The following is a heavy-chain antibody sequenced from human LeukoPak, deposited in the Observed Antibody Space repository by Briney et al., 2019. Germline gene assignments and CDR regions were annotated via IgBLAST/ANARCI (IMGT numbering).Heavy chain of an antibody. CDR2: IKQDGSEK. CDR3: ARVSSSWYNHYYYYGMDV. J-gene: IGHJ6*02. CDR1: GFTFSDYY. D-gene: IGHD6-13*01. V-gene: IGHV3-7*01. Sequence: GGSLRLSCAASGFTFSDYYMSWIRQAPGKGLEWVANIKQDGSEKYYVDPVKGRFTISRDNAKNSLYLQMNSLRAEDTAVYYCARVSSSWYNHYYYYGMDVWGQGTTVTVSS.